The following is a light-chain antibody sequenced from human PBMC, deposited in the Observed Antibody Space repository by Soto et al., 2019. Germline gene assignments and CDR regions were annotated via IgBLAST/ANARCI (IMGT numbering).Light chain of an antibody. Sequence: EMVMTLSPVTLSGSPGERVTLSCRASRTISRNLAWYQQKPGQAPRLLIYGASTRATGIPDRFSGSGSGTEFTLTINSLQSEDFAMYYCQPHNNWPVVTFGGGTRVEIK. CDR3: QPHNNWPVVT. V-gene: IGKV3-15*01. J-gene: IGKJ4*01. CDR2: GAS. CDR1: RTISRN.